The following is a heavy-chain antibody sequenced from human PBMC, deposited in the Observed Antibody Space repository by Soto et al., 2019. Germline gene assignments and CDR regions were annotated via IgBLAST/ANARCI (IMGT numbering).Heavy chain of an antibody. V-gene: IGHV4-61*01. CDR2: IYYSGST. Sequence: KASETLSLTCTVSGGSVSSGSYYWSWIRQPPGKGLEWIGYIYYSGSTNYNPSLKSRVTISVDTSKNQFSLKLSSVTAADTAVYYCXTQYYYGSGSRYYGMDVWGQGTTVTVSS. D-gene: IGHD3-10*01. CDR1: GGSVSSGSYY. J-gene: IGHJ6*02. CDR3: XTQYYYGSGSRYYGMDV.